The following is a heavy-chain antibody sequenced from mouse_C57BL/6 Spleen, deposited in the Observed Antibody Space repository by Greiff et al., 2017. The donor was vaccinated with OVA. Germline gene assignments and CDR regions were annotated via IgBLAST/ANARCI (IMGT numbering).Heavy chain of an antibody. CDR1: GFTFSDYG. V-gene: IGHV5-17*01. D-gene: IGHD2-9*01. Sequence: EVKLEESGGGLVKPGGSLKLSCAASGFTFSDYGMHWVRQAPEKGLEWVAYISSGSSTIYYADTVKGRFTISRDNAKNTLFLQMTSLRSEDTAMYYCARKAYYGYDGYAMDYWGQGTSVTVSS. CDR2: ISSGSSTI. J-gene: IGHJ4*01. CDR3: ARKAYYGYDGYAMDY.